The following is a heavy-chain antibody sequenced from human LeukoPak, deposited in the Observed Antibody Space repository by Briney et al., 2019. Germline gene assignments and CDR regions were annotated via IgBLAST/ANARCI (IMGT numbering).Heavy chain of an antibody. Sequence: PSETLSLTCTVSGGSISSSSYYWGWIRQPPGKGLEWIGSIYYSGSTYYNPSLKSRVTISVDTSKNQFSLKLSSVTAADTAVYYCARDRRERWGYYYYGMDVWGQGTTVTVSS. CDR2: IYYSGST. D-gene: IGHD1-26*01. CDR3: ARDRRERWGYYYYGMDV. J-gene: IGHJ6*02. CDR1: GGSISSSSYY. V-gene: IGHV4-39*07.